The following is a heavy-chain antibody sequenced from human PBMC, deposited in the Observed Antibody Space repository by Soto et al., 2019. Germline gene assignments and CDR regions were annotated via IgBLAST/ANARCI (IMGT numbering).Heavy chain of an antibody. CDR3: ARVGYYASASSDY. CDR2: IYCSGSA. Sequence: QVQLQESGPGLVKPSETLSLTCTVSGGSISSRDYYWSWIRQHPGKGLEWIGYIYCSGSAYDNPSLQSRVTISVDTSENQFSLRLTSVTAADTAVYYCARVGYYASASSDYWGQGALVTVSS. J-gene: IGHJ4*02. V-gene: IGHV4-31*03. CDR1: GGSISSRDYY. D-gene: IGHD3-10*01.